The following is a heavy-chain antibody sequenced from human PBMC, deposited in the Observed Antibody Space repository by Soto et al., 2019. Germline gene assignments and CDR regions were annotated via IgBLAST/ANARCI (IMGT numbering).Heavy chain of an antibody. J-gene: IGHJ4*02. Sequence: QVQLQESGPGLVKPSQTLSLTCTVSGGSISSGDYYWSWIRQPPGKGLEWIGYIYYSGSTYYNPSLKSRVTISVDTSKNQFSLKLSSVTAADTAVYYCARDSTRRKSGSYPPFDYWGQGTLVTVSS. CDR2: IYYSGST. CDR1: GGSISSGDYY. CDR3: ARDSTRRKSGSYPPFDY. V-gene: IGHV4-30-4*01. D-gene: IGHD1-26*01.